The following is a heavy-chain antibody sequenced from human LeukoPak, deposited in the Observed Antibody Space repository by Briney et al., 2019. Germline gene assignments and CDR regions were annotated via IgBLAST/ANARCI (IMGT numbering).Heavy chain of an antibody. V-gene: IGHV3-7*01. CDR3: ARDRRYCSSTSCRSFDY. J-gene: IGHJ4*02. CDR2: IKQDGSEK. CDR1: GFTFSSYW. Sequence: GGSLRLSCAASGFTFSSYWMSWVRQAPGKGLEWVANIKQDGSEKYYVDSVKGRFTISRDNAKNSLYLQMNSLRAEDTAVYYCARDRRYCSSTSCRSFDYWGQGTLVTVSS. D-gene: IGHD2-2*01.